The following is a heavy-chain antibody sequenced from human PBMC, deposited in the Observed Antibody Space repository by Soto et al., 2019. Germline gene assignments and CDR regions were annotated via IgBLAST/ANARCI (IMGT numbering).Heavy chain of an antibody. CDR2: IKQDGSEK. CDR3: ARVWNDYIWGSYRVFDY. Sequence: GGSLRLSCAASGFTFSSYCMSWVRQAPGKGLEWVANIKQDGSEKYYVDSVKGRFTISRDNAKNSLYLQMNSLRAEDTAVYYCARVWNDYIWGSYRVFDYWGQGTLVTVSS. D-gene: IGHD3-16*02. V-gene: IGHV3-7*01. J-gene: IGHJ4*02. CDR1: GFTFSSYC.